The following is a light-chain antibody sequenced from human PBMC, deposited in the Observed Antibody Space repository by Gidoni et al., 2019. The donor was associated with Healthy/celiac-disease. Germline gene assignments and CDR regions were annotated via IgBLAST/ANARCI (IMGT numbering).Light chain of an antibody. CDR3: QQYGSSPCT. Sequence: EIVLTQSPVTLSLSQGERATLSCSASQSVSSSYVAWYQQKPGQAPRLLIYGPASRATGIPDRFSGSGSGTDFTLTISRLEPEDFAVYYCQQYGSSPCTFGHGTKVDIK. CDR2: GPA. J-gene: IGKJ3*01. CDR1: QSVSSSY. V-gene: IGKV3-20*01.